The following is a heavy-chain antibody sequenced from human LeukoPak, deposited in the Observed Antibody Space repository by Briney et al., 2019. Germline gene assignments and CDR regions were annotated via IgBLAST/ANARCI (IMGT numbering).Heavy chain of an antibody. CDR1: GGSISSYY. J-gene: IGHJ6*03. V-gene: IGHV4-4*09. CDR3: ARVLAYDSSGYYYDYYYYMDV. D-gene: IGHD3-22*01. CDR2: IYTSGST. Sequence: PSETLSLTCTVSGGSISSYYWSWIRQPPGKGLECIGYIYTSGSTNYNPSLKSRVTISVDTSKNQFSLKLSSVTAADTAVYYCARVLAYDSSGYYYDYYYYMDVWGKGTTVTVSS.